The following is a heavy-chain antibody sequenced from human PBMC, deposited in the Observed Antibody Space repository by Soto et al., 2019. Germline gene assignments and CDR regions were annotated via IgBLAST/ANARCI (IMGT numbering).Heavy chain of an antibody. J-gene: IGHJ5*02. CDR1: SGSISSGDYY. V-gene: IGHV4-30-4*01. CDR2: IYFSGST. D-gene: IGHD3-10*01. Sequence: QVQLQESGPGLLKPSQTLSLTCIVSSGSISSGDYYWSWIRQPPGKGLEWIGYIYFSGSTYYNPSLKSRATISIDMSKNQFSLTLSSVTAADTAIYYCTRGVGSYPQTGWFDPWGQGTLVTVSS. CDR3: TRGVGSYPQTGWFDP.